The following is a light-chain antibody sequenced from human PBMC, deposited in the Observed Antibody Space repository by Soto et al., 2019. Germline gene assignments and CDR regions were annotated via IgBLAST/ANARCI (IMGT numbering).Light chain of an antibody. V-gene: IGKV3-20*01. Sequence: EIELTQSPGTLSLSPGERATLSCKASQSISSTLLAWYQQKTGQAPRLLIYSSSIRATGIPDSFSGSGSGTDFTLTISRLEPEDFAVYYCQQYGSSLITFGQGTRLEIK. CDR2: SSS. CDR3: QQYGSSLIT. CDR1: QSISSTL. J-gene: IGKJ5*01.